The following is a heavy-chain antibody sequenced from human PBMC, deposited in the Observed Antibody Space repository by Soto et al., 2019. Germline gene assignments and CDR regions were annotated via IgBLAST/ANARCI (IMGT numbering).Heavy chain of an antibody. CDR3: ASLYDMWSGYLSPVDY. CDR1: GYTFSDYY. D-gene: IGHD3-3*01. V-gene: IGHV3-11*01. CDR2: IDTSSTKI. J-gene: IGHJ4*02. Sequence: GGSLRLSCAASGYTFSDYYMSWIRQAPGKGLEWISYIDTSSTKIYYADSVKGRFTISRDNAKNLLYLEMNSLRDEDTAVYYCASLYDMWSGYLSPVDYWGQGTLVTVSS.